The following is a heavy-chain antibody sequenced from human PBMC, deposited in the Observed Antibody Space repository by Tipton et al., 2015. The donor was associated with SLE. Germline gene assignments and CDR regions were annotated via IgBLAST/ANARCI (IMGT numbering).Heavy chain of an antibody. J-gene: IGHJ6*02. CDR2: ISAYNGNT. Sequence: QSGAEVKKPGASVKVSCKASGYTFTSYGISWVRQAPGQGLEWMGWISAYNGNTNYAQNLQGRVTMTTDTSTATAYMELRSLRSDGTAVYYCARVEYCSGGSCYVDYYYGMDVWGQGTTVTVSS. D-gene: IGHD2-15*01. V-gene: IGHV1-18*01. CDR1: GYTFTSYG. CDR3: ARVEYCSGGSCYVDYYYGMDV.